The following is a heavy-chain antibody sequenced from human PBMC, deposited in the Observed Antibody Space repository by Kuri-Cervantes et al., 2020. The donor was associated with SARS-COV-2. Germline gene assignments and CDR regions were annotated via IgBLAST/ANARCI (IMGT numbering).Heavy chain of an antibody. CDR3: ASGGPRIAVAGGHY. D-gene: IGHD6-19*01. CDR1: GFTFSSYV. V-gene: IGHV3-33*03. CDR2: IWYDGSNK. Sequence: GESLKISYAAAGFTFSSYVLHWVRQAPGKGRGWVWVIWYDGSNKYYADSVKGRFTISRADAKNSLYLQMNSLRAEDTAVYYCASGGPRIAVAGGHYWGQGTLVTVSS. J-gene: IGHJ4*02.